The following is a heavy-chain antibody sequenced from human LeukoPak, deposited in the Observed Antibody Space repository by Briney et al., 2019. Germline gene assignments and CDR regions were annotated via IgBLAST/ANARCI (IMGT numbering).Heavy chain of an antibody. D-gene: IGHD3-10*02. CDR1: GDSISTTTSY. V-gene: IGHV4-39*01. Sequence: PSETLSLTCTVSGDSISTTTSYWGWIRQPPGKGLEWIGGVYYSGSTFYNPSLTSRVCISVDTSKNQFSLKLTSVTAADTAIYYCARHVPDNWFDPWGQGSLVTVSS. CDR2: VYYSGST. CDR3: ARHVPDNWFDP. J-gene: IGHJ5*02.